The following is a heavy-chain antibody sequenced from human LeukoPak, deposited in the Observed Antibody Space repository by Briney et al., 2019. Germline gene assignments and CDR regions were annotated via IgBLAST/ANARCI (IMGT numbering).Heavy chain of an antibody. Sequence: PSETLSLTCTVSGYSISSGYYWGWIRQPPGKGLEWIGSIYHSGSTYYNPSLKSRVTISVDTSKNQFSLQLNSVTPEDTAVYYCARTSRGAFDIWGQGTMVTVSS. CDR2: IYHSGST. D-gene: IGHD3-10*01. J-gene: IGHJ3*02. CDR1: GYSISSGYY. V-gene: IGHV4-38-2*02. CDR3: ARTSRGAFDI.